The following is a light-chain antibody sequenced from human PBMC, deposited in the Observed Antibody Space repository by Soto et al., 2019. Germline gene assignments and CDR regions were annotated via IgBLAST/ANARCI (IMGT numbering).Light chain of an antibody. Sequence: DIVMTQSPLSLPVTPGEPASISCRSSQSLLHRNGYNYLDWYLQKPGQSPQLLIYLGSNRASGVPDRFSGSGSGTDFTLKISRVEAEDVGVYYCMQGLQTFTLGQGTRLAIK. V-gene: IGKV2-28*01. CDR3: MQGLQTFT. CDR1: QSLLHRNGYNY. CDR2: LGS. J-gene: IGKJ5*01.